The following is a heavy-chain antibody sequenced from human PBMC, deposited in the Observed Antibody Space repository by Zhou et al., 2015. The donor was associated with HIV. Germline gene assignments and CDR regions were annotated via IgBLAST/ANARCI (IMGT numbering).Heavy chain of an antibody. V-gene: IGHV1-69*01. D-gene: IGHD2-2*01. Sequence: QVQLVQSGAEVKKPGSSVKVSCKASGGTFSSYAISWVRQAPGQGLEWMGGIIPIFGTANYAQKFQGRVTITADESTSTAYMELSSLRSEDTAVYYCARGRFQRYCSSTSCYAHFDYWGQGTLVTVSS. J-gene: IGHJ4*02. CDR3: ARGRFQRYCSSTSCYAHFDY. CDR2: IIPIFGTA. CDR1: GGTFSSYA.